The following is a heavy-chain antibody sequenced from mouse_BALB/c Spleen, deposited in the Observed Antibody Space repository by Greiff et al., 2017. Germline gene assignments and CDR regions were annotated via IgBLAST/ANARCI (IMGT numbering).Heavy chain of an antibody. J-gene: IGHJ4*01. Sequence: DVKLVESGGGLVQPGGSRKLSCAASGFTFSSFGMHWVRQAPEKGLEWVAYISSGSSTIYYADTVKGRFTISRDNPKNTLFLQMTSLRSEDTAMYYCARYGNYDAMDYWGQGTSVTVSS. CDR2: ISSGSSTI. CDR1: GFTFSSFG. CDR3: ARYGNYDAMDY. V-gene: IGHV5-17*02. D-gene: IGHD2-1*01.